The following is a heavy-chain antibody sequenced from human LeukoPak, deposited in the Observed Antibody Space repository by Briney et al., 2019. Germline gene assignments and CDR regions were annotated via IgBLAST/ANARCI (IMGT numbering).Heavy chain of an antibody. D-gene: IGHD2-2*02. CDR1: GFTVSSNY. CDR2: ISSSSSYI. CDR3: ARDCSSTSCYTHFDY. J-gene: IGHJ4*02. Sequence: GGSLRLSCAASGFTVSSNYMSWVRQAPGKGLEWVSSISSSSSYIYYADSVKGRFTISRDNAKNSLYLQMNSLRAEDTAVYYCARDCSSTSCYTHFDYWGQGTLVTVSS. V-gene: IGHV3-21*01.